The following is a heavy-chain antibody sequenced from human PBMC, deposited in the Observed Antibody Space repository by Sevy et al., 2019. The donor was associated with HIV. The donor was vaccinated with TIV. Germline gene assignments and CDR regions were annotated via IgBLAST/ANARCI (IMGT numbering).Heavy chain of an antibody. CDR3: ANAYSGSYSHSYLYALDV. CDR1: GFTFSSYS. D-gene: IGHD1-26*01. J-gene: IGHJ6*02. Sequence: GGSLRLSCAASGFTFSSYSLHWVRQAPGKGLDWVALMSYDESKKYYADSVKGRFTISRDNSKNTVYLEMNSLRNEDTAIYFCANAYSGSYSHSYLYALDVWGQGTTVTVSS. V-gene: IGHV3-30-3*01. CDR2: MSYDESKK.